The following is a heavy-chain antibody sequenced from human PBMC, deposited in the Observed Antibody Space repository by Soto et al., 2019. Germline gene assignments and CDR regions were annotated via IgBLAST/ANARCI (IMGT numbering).Heavy chain of an antibody. CDR3: ARGGRDGYNREFAY. Sequence: QVQLVQSGAEVKKPGSSVKVSCKTSGGTFSSYAISWVRQAPGRGLEWMGGMIPIFGTAQYAQKSQGRLTITADESTSTAYMELSSLTSEDTAVYYCARGGRDGYNREFAYWGQGTLVTVSS. J-gene: IGHJ4*02. D-gene: IGHD5-12*01. CDR1: GGTFSSYA. V-gene: IGHV1-69*12. CDR2: MIPIFGTA.